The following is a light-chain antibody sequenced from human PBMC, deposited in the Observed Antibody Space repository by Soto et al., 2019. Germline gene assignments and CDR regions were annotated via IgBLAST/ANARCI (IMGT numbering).Light chain of an antibody. CDR3: NRYGYVSDS. J-gene: IGKJ5*01. CDR2: AAS. V-gene: IGKV3-20*01. Sequence: EIVLTQSPGTLSLSPGERATLSCRASETVTSRYLAWYQQKPGQAPRLRIYAASSRATGIPDRFSGSGSGTDFTLTISRLEPEDAAVYYCNRYGYVSDSFGQGTRLEIK. CDR1: ETVTSRY.